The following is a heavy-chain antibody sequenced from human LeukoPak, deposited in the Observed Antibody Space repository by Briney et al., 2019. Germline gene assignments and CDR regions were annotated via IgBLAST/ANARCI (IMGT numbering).Heavy chain of an antibody. CDR3: ASQTAGYSSGWYYFDY. CDR2: ISYDGSNK. J-gene: IGHJ4*02. V-gene: IGHV3-30*04. Sequence: GGSLRLSCAASGFTFSSYAMHWVRQAPGKGLEWVTVISYDGSNKYYADSVKGRFTISRDNSKNTLYLQMNSLRAEDTAVYYCASQTAGYSSGWYYFDYWGQGTLVTVSS. CDR1: GFTFSSYA. D-gene: IGHD6-19*01.